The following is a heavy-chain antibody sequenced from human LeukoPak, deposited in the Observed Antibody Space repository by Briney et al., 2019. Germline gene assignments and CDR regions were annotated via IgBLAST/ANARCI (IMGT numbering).Heavy chain of an antibody. J-gene: IGHJ5*02. D-gene: IGHD3-10*01. V-gene: IGHV5-51*01. CDR1: GYSFTSYW. CDR2: IYPGDSDT. Sequence: GESLKISCKGSGYSFTSYWIGWVRQMPGKGLEWMGIIYPGDSDTRYSPSFQGQVTISADKSISTAYLQWSSLKASDTAMYYCARHHLPLRFGEFPLPNNWFDPWGQGTLVTVSS. CDR3: ARHHLPLRFGEFPLPNNWFDP.